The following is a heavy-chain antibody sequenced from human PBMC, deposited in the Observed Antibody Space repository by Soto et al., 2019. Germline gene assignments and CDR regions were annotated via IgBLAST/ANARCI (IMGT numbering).Heavy chain of an antibody. Sequence: GGSRRLSCAASGVTFSRSAMSWVRQAPGKGLEWVSGISGSGGSVHYADSVKGRFTISRDNAKNTLYLQMDSLRAEDTALYYCAKDPIAARFNSETWFDPWGQGTLVTVSS. CDR3: AKDPIAARFNSETWFDP. D-gene: IGHD6-6*01. CDR1: GVTFSRSA. CDR2: ISGSGGSV. V-gene: IGHV3-23*01. J-gene: IGHJ5*02.